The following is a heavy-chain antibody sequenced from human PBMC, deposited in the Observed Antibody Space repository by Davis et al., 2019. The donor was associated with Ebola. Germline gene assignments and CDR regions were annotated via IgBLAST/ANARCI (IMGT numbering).Heavy chain of an antibody. D-gene: IGHD3-3*01. CDR3: ARGYRRYYDQRYGMDV. J-gene: IGHJ6*02. V-gene: IGHV4-4*07. CDR2: IYTSGST. CDR1: GGSISSYY. Sequence: MPSETLSLTCTVSGGSISSYYWSWIRQPAGKGLAWIGRIYTSGSTNYNPSLKSRVTMSVDTSKNQFSLKLSSVTAADTAVSYCARGYRRYYDQRYGMDVWGQGTAVTVSS.